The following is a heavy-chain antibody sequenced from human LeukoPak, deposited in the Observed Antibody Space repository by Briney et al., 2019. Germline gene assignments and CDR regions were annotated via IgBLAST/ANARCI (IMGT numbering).Heavy chain of an antibody. CDR2: ISGSGANT. D-gene: IGHD6-19*01. CDR3: ARASGWYFHFDY. Sequence: GGSLRLSCAASGFTFSSYAMSWVRQAPGKGLEWVSTISGSGANTYYADSVKGRFTISRDNSKNTLYLQMNNLRAEDTAVYYCARASGWYFHFDYWGQGTLVTVSS. V-gene: IGHV3-23*01. J-gene: IGHJ4*02. CDR1: GFTFSSYA.